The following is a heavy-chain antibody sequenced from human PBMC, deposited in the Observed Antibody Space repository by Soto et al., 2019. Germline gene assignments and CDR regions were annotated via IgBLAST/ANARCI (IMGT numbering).Heavy chain of an antibody. CDR3: AREAFWYYGSGSEKSGDH. CDR2: ISGSGGST. J-gene: IGHJ4*02. V-gene: IGHV3-23*01. Sequence: EVQLLESGGGLVQPGGSLRLSCAASGFTFSSYAMSWVRQAPGKGLEWVSAISGSGGSTYYADSVKGRFTISRDNSKNSLYLQMDSLRAEDTAVYYCAREAFWYYGSGSEKSGDHWGQGTLVTVSS. CDR1: GFTFSSYA. D-gene: IGHD3-10*01.